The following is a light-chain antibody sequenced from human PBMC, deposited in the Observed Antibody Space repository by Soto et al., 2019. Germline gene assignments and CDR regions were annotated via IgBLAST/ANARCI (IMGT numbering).Light chain of an antibody. J-gene: IGKJ5*01. Sequence: DIQMTQSPSSLSASVGDRVTITCRASQGISNFLAWYQQKPGKVPKLLISASSTLQSGVPSRVSGSRSGTDFTLTITSLQTEDVATYYCQKYSSVITFGQGTRLEIK. V-gene: IGKV1-27*01. CDR2: ASS. CDR3: QKYSSVIT. CDR1: QGISNF.